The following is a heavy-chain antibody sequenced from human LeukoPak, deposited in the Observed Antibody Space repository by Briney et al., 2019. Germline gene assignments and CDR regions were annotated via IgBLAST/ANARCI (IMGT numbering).Heavy chain of an antibody. Sequence: SETLSLTCAVYGGSFSGYYGSWIRQPPGKGLEWIGEINHSGSTNYNPSLKSRVTISVDTSKNQFSLKLSSVTAADTAVYYCARARRRFDPWGQGTLVTVSS. CDR2: INHSGST. CDR1: GGSFSGYY. J-gene: IGHJ5*02. V-gene: IGHV4-34*01. CDR3: ARARRRFDP.